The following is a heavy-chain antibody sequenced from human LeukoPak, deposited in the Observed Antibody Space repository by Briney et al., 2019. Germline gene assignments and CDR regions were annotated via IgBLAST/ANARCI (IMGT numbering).Heavy chain of an antibody. CDR1: GYTFTGYY. D-gene: IGHD5-18*01. V-gene: IGHV1-2*02. Sequence: RASVTVSCKASGYTFTGYYMDWVRQAPGQGLEWMGWINPNSGGTNYAQKFQGRVTRTRDTSTSTAYMERSRLRSDDTAVYYCARRPDADTAMLFDYWGQGTLVTVSS. CDR3: ARRPDADTAMLFDY. J-gene: IGHJ4*02. CDR2: INPNSGGT.